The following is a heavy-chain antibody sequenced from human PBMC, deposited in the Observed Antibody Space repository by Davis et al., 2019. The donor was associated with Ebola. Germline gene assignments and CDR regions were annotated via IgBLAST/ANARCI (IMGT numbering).Heavy chain of an antibody. V-gene: IGHV3-74*03. CDR1: GFTVSFYY. D-gene: IGHD1-26*01. CDR2: INRDGSTT. CDR3: ATLPGYY. J-gene: IGHJ4*02. Sequence: HTGGSLRLSCAASGFTVSFYYMSWVRQAPGKGLEWVSCINRDGSTTTYADSVKGRFTISRDNAKNTLYLQMNNLRVEDTAVYYCATLPGYYWGQGTLVTVSS.